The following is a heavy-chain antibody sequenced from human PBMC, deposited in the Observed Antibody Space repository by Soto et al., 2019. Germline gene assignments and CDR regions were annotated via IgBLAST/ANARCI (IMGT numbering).Heavy chain of an antibody. D-gene: IGHD3-3*01. Sequence: GGSLRLSCAASGFPFCVYYMSRIRQAPGKGLEWLSYITDSGSTIYYADSVKGRFTISRDNAKNSLYLQMNSLRAEDTAVYYSASVGWTSWTFFAYWGQGTLVPVSP. V-gene: IGHV3-11*01. CDR1: GFPFCVYY. J-gene: IGHJ4*02. CDR3: ASVGWTSWTFFAY. CDR2: ITDSGSTI.